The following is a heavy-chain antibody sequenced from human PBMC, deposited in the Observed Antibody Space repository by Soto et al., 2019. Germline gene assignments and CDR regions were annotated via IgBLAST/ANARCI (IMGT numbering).Heavy chain of an antibody. Sequence: SLTYMVSGGSITICXGRWIRAPPGKVLEWIRYIYYSGITNYNPYIKSRVTISVDTSKNQFSLKLSSVTAADTAVYYCALARIAVAGAEYFDYWSQGTLVTVSS. CDR2: IYYSGIT. J-gene: IGHJ4*02. V-gene: IGHV4-59*01. D-gene: IGHD6-19*01. CDR1: GGSITICX. CDR3: ALARIAVAGAEYFDY.